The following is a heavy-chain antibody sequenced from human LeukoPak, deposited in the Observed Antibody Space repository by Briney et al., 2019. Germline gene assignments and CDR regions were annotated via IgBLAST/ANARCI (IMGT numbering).Heavy chain of an antibody. D-gene: IGHD4-17*01. CDR1: GGSISSGDYY. Sequence: TSETLSLTCTVSGGSISSGDYYWSWIRQPPGKGLEWIGYIYYSGSTYYNPSLKSRVTISVDTSKNQFSLKLSSVTAADTAVYYCATVTTNYYYYGMDVWGQGTTVTVSS. CDR3: ATVTTNYYYYGMDV. J-gene: IGHJ6*02. V-gene: IGHV4-30-4*01. CDR2: IYYSGST.